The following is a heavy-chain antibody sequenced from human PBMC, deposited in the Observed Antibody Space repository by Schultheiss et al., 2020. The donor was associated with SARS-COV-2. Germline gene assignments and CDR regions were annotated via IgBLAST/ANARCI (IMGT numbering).Heavy chain of an antibody. D-gene: IGHD6-6*01. J-gene: IGHJ4*02. CDR3: ARDQRSSFDY. CDR2: INHSGST. Sequence: SQTLSLTCTVSGGSISSHYWSWIRQPPGKGLEWIGEINHSGSTNYNPSLKSRVTISVDTSKNQFSLKLSSVTAADTAVYYCARDQRSSFDYWGQGTLVTVSS. CDR1: GGSISSHY. V-gene: IGHV4-59*11.